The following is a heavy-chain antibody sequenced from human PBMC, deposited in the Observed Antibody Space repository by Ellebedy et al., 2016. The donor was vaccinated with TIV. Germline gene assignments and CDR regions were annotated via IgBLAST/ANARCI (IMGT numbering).Heavy chain of an antibody. V-gene: IGHV6-1*01. CDR2: TYYRSKWSN. J-gene: IGHJ5*02. Sequence: MPSETLSLTCAISGDSVSSNSVAWNWIRQSPSRGLEWLGRTYYRSKWSNDYAVSVRSRITINPDTSKNQFSLQLNSVTPEDSAVYYCARDDCSTGSCHWSFAPWGQGTLVTVSS. CDR3: ARDDCSTGSCHWSFAP. CDR1: GDSVSSNSVA. D-gene: IGHD2-15*01.